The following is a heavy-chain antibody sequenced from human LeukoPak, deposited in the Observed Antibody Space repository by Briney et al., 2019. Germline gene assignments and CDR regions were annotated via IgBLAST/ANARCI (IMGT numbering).Heavy chain of an antibody. V-gene: IGHV3-23*01. Sequence: ETLSLTCTVSGASISNYYWSWIRQPPGKGLEWVSAISGSGGSTYYADSVKGRFTISRDNSKNTLYLQMNSLRAEDTAVYYCAKLAYGYYDSSGYYYFDYWGQGTLVTVSS. D-gene: IGHD3-22*01. J-gene: IGHJ4*02. CDR2: ISGSGGST. CDR1: GASISNYY. CDR3: AKLAYGYYDSSGYYYFDY.